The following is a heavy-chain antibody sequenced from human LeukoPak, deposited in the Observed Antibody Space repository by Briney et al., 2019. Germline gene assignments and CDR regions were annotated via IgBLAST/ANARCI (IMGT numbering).Heavy chain of an antibody. J-gene: IGHJ4*02. CDR3: AREGGYGSSSGSSGPYYFDY. V-gene: IGHV4-59*01. CDR1: GGSISSYY. D-gene: IGHD3-22*01. CDR2: IYYSGST. Sequence: SETLSLTCTVSGGSISSYYWSWIRQPPGKGLEWIGYIYYSGSTNYNPSLKSRVTISVDTSKNQFSLKLSSVTAADTAVYYCAREGGYGSSSGSSGPYYFDYWGQGTLVTVSS.